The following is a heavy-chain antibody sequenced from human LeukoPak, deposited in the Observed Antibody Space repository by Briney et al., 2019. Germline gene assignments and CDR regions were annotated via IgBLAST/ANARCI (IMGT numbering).Heavy chain of an antibody. V-gene: IGHV3-7*01. CDR1: GFTFSNFW. J-gene: IGHJ6*02. CDR2: IKPEGSEK. CDR3: TRNRGLDV. Sequence: PGGSLRLSCAASGFTFSNFWMSWVRQAPGKGLEWVANIKPEGSEKYYVDSVKGRFTISRDNAKNSLYLQMNSLRVEDTAVYYCTRNRGLDVWGQGTTVTVSS. D-gene: IGHD6-25*01.